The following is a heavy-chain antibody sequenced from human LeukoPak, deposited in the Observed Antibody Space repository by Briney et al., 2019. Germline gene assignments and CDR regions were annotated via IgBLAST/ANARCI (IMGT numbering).Heavy chain of an antibody. CDR2: ISGSGGST. CDR3: AKVYWFRGYMDV. CDR1: GFTFSSYA. J-gene: IGHJ6*03. D-gene: IGHD3-10*01. V-gene: IGHV3-23*01. Sequence: RPWGSRRLSCAASGFTFSSYAMSWVRQAPGKGLEWVSAISGSGGSTYYADSVKGRFTISRDNSKNTLYLQMNSLRAEDTAVYYCAKVYWFRGYMDVWGKGTTVAVSS.